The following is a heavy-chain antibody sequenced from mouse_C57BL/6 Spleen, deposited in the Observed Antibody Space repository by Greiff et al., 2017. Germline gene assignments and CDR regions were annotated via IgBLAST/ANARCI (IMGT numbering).Heavy chain of an antibody. CDR1: GFTFSDAW. J-gene: IGHJ4*01. D-gene: IGHD2-5*01. CDR3: TTAYYSNYAMDY. Sequence: EVMLVESGGGLVQPGGSMKLSCAASGFTFSDAWMDWVRQSPEQGLEWVAEIRNKANNHATYYAESVKGRFTISRDDSKSSVYLQMNSLRAEDTGIYYCTTAYYSNYAMDYWGQGTSVTVSS. CDR2: IRNKANNHAT. V-gene: IGHV6-6*01.